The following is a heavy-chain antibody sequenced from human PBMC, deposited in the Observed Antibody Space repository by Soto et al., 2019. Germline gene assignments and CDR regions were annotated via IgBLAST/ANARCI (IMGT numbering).Heavy chain of an antibody. CDR2: INNDGSNT. V-gene: IGHV3-74*01. D-gene: IGHD3-22*01. Sequence: GGSLRLSCAASGFTFSIYWMHWVRQAPGKGLVWVSRINNDGSNTNYADSVKGRFTTSRDNAKNTLYLQMNSLRAEDTAVYYCASYPRGGYRFAVRGQGTLVTGSS. CDR1: GFTFSIYW. J-gene: IGHJ3*01. CDR3: ASYPRGGYRFAV.